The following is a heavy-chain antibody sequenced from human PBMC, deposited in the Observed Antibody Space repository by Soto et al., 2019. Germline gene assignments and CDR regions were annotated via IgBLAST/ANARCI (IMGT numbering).Heavy chain of an antibody. V-gene: IGHV3-64*01. CDR3: VRRVSGNYDY. D-gene: IGHD1-7*01. CDR2: ISSNGGTT. CDR1: GFTFSSYD. Sequence: VASGFTFSSYDMHWVRQAPGKGLEYVSSISSNGGTTYYGNSVKGRFTISRDNSKNTLYLQMGSLRAEDMAVYYCVRRVSGNYDYWGQGPLVTVSS. J-gene: IGHJ4*02.